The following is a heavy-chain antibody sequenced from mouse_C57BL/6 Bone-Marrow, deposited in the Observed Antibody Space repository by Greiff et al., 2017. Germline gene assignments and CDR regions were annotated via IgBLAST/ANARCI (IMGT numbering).Heavy chain of an antibody. J-gene: IGHJ4*01. CDR2: ISSGGSYT. Sequence: EVQGVESGGDLVKPGGSLKLSCAASGFTFSSYGMSWVRQTPDKRLEWVATISSGGSYTYYPDSVKGRFTISRDNAKNTLYLQMSSLKSEDTAMYYCARDYGGPYAMDYWGQGTSVTVSS. V-gene: IGHV5-6*01. CDR1: GFTFSSYG. D-gene: IGHD1-2*01. CDR3: ARDYGGPYAMDY.